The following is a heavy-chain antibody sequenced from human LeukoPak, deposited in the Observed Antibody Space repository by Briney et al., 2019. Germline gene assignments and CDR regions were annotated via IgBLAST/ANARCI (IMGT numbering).Heavy chain of an antibody. CDR3: ARGGMIVVDLDY. D-gene: IGHD3-22*01. Sequence: GSSVKVSCKASGGTFSSYAISWVRQAPGQGLEWMGWISTYNGNTNYAQKLQGRVTMTTDTSTSTAYMDLRSLRSDDTAVYYCARGGMIVVDLDYWGQGTLVTVSS. CDR1: GGTFSSYA. CDR2: ISTYNGNT. V-gene: IGHV1-18*01. J-gene: IGHJ4*02.